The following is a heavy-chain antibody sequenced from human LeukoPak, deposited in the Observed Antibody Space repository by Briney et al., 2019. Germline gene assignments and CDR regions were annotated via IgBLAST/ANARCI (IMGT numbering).Heavy chain of an antibody. CDR1: GGTFSSYA. V-gene: IGHV1-69*13. J-gene: IGHJ6*03. D-gene: IGHD1-7*01. CDR3: ARPKITGTTYYYYYMDV. CDR2: IIPIFGTA. Sequence: SVKVSCKASGGTFSSYAISWVRQAPGQGLEWMGGIIPIFGTANYAQKFQGRVTITADESTSTAYMELSSLRSEDTAVYYCARPKITGTTYYYYYMDVWGQGTLVTVSS.